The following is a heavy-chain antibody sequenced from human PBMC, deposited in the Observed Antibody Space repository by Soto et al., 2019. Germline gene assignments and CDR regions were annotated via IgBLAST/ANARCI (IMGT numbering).Heavy chain of an antibody. D-gene: IGHD6-13*01. CDR1: GYTFTCYY. Sequence: ASVKVSCQASGYTFTCYYMHWVRQAPGQGLEWMGWINPNSVGTNYAQKFQGWVNMPRDTSISTAYMELSRLRSDDTAVYYCARVKQQLARGYGMDVWAQGTTVTVSS. J-gene: IGHJ6*02. V-gene: IGHV1-2*04. CDR3: ARVKQQLARGYGMDV. CDR2: INPNSVGT.